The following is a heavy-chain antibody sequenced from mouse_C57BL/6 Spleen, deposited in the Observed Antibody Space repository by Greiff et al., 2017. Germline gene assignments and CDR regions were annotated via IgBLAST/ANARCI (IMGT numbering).Heavy chain of an antibody. CDR1: GHTFTSYW. CDR2: IHPSDSDT. V-gene: IGHV1-74*01. J-gene: IGHJ1*03. D-gene: IGHD1-1*01. CDR3: AIAGGSSYVNWYFDV. Sequence: VKLQQPGAEPVKPGASVKVSRKASGHTFTSYWMHWVKQRPGQGLAWIGRIHPSDSDTNNNQNFKGKATLTVDKSSSTTYMQLSSMTSTDSEVYSCAIAGGSSYVNWYFDVWGTGTTVTVSS.